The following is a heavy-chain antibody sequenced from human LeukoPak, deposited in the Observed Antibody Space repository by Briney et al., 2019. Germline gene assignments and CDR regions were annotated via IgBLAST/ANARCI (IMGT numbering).Heavy chain of an antibody. CDR2: IYSSGST. D-gene: IGHD6-19*01. V-gene: IGHV4-39*01. Sequence: PSETLSLTCSVSGGSISSGDCDWGWIRQPPGKGLEWIGTIYSSGSTYYNPSLKSRVSISVDTSKNQFSLKLRSVTAADTAVYYCAGSTRGTVAGPDYWGQGTLVTVSS. CDR1: GGSISSGDCD. J-gene: IGHJ4*02. CDR3: AGSTRGTVAGPDY.